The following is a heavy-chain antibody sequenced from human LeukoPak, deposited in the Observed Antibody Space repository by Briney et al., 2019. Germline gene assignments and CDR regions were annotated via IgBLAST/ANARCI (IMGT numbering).Heavy chain of an antibody. V-gene: IGHV3-30*02. D-gene: IGHD3-10*01. CDR2: IRYDGSNK. J-gene: IGHJ4*02. CDR3: ARGRITMVRGVINPYFDY. CDR1: GFTFSSYG. Sequence: GGSLRLSCAASGFTFSSYGMHWVRQAPGKGLEWVAFIRYDGSNKYYADSVKGRFTISRDNSKNTLYLQMNSLRAEDTAVYYCARGRITMVRGVINPYFDYWGQGTLVTVSS.